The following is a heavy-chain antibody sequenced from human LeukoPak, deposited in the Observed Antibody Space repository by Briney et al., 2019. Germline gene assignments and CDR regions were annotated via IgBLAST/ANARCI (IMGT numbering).Heavy chain of an antibody. J-gene: IGHJ4*02. CDR2: IYYSGSN. D-gene: IGHD3-10*01. Sequence: LETLSLTCTVSGGSISSSTYYWVWIRQPPGKGLEWIGSIYYSGSNHYNPSLKSRLTISVDTSKNQFSLKLSSVTAADTAVYYCALRGSGSYSDFDYWGQGTLVTVSS. CDR1: GGSISSSTYY. CDR3: ALRGSGSYSDFDY. V-gene: IGHV4-39*01.